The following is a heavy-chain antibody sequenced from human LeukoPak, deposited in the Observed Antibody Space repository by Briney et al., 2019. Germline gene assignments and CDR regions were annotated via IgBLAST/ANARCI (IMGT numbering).Heavy chain of an antibody. Sequence: PGGSLRLSCAASGFTVSSNYMSWVRQAPGKGREWVSVIYSGGSTYYADSVKGRFTISRDNSKNTLYLQMNSLRAEDTAVYYCARDVGTAMGGGRDYWGQGTLVTVSS. CDR2: IYSGGST. J-gene: IGHJ4*02. CDR3: ARDVGTAMGGGRDY. CDR1: GFTVSSNY. D-gene: IGHD5-18*01. V-gene: IGHV3-66*01.